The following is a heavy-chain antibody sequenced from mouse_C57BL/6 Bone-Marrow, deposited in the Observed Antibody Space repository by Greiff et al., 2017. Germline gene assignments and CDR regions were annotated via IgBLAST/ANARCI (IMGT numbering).Heavy chain of an antibody. J-gene: IGHJ3*01. CDR1: GYSFTSYY. Sequence: QVQLQQSGPELVKPGASVKISCKASGYSFTSYYIHWVKQRPGQGLEWIGWIYPGSGNTKYNEKFKGKATLTADTSSSTAYMQLSSLTSEDSAVYYCARFLANWDTWFAYWGQGTLVTVSA. CDR2: IYPGSGNT. CDR3: ARFLANWDTWFAY. D-gene: IGHD4-1*01. V-gene: IGHV1-66*01.